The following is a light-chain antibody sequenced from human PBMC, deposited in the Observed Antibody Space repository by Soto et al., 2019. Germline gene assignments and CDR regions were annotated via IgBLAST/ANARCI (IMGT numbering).Light chain of an antibody. CDR2: TAS. CDR1: QSISNN. J-gene: IGKJ1*01. Sequence: DIQMTHSPSSLSSSVVNRVTITCRASQSISNNLNWFQQKPGKAPNLLIFTASNLQSGVPSRFSGSGYGTDFTLTISSLQPEDFAVYYCQQTYSTPWTFGRGTKVDIK. CDR3: QQTYSTPWT. V-gene: IGKV1-39*01.